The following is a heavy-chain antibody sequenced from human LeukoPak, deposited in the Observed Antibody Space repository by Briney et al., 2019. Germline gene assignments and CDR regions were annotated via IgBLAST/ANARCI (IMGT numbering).Heavy chain of an antibody. CDR2: IWYDGSNK. CDR3: ARDIGGFNRGYSDS. J-gene: IGHJ4*02. V-gene: IGHV3-33*01. CDR1: GFTFRNHG. D-gene: IGHD5-12*01. Sequence: GGSLRLSCAASGFTFRNHGMYWVRQAPGKGLEWVAVIWYDGSNKYYGDSVKGRFTISRDNSKNTLYLQMDSLRVEDTAVYYCARDIGGFNRGYSDSWGQGTLVTVSS.